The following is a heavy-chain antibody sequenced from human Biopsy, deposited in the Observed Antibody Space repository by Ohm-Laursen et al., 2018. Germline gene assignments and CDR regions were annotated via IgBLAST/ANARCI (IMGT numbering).Heavy chain of an antibody. CDR2: INPNGGDT. J-gene: IGHJ4*02. CDR3: ARASMIRGVMDVDY. D-gene: IGHD3-10*01. CDR1: GYTFTGHY. Sequence: LVKVSCKASGYTFTGHYMHWVRQAPGQGLEWMGWINPNGGDTNYAQKFQGRVTMTTDTSVSTAYMELSGLTFDDTAVYYCARASMIRGVMDVDYWGQGTLVIVSS. V-gene: IGHV1-2*02.